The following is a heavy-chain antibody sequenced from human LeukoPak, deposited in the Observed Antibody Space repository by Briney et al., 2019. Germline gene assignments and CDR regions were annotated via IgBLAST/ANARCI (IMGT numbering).Heavy chain of an antibody. D-gene: IGHD3-3*01. Sequence: PSETLSLTCSVSGGSISGYYWSWIRQPPGKGLEWIGYIYYSGSTNYNPSLKSRVTISVDTSKNQFSLKLSSVTAADTAVYYCASHHEYTFFNWYFDLWGRGTLVTVSS. V-gene: IGHV4-59*08. CDR1: GGSISGYY. CDR3: ASHHEYTFFNWYFDL. J-gene: IGHJ2*01. CDR2: IYYSGST.